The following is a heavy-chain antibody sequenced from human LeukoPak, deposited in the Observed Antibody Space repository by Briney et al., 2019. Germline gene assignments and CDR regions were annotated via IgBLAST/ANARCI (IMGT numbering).Heavy chain of an antibody. CDR2: IYTSGST. V-gene: IGHV4-4*07. CDR1: GGSISSYY. J-gene: IGHJ4*02. Sequence: PSETLSLTCTVSGGSISSYYWSWIRQPAGKGLEWIGRIYTSGSTNYNPSLKSRVTMSVDTSKNQFSLKLSSVTAADTAVYYCARDRSSGWTWGVYFDYWGQGTLVTVS. D-gene: IGHD6-19*01. CDR3: ARDRSSGWTWGVYFDY.